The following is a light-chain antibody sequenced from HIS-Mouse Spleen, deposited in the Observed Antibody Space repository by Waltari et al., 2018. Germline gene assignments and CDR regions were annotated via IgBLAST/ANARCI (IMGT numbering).Light chain of an antibody. CDR2: EGS. Sequence: SALTQAASVSGSPGQSTSIPCTGTSSDIGRDITVSWYQQHPGKAPKLMIYEGSKRPSGVSNRFSGSKSGNTASLTISGLQAEDEADYYCCSYAGSSTVVFGGGTKLTVL. CDR1: SSDIGRDIT. V-gene: IGLV2-23*01. J-gene: IGLJ2*01. CDR3: CSYAGSSTVV.